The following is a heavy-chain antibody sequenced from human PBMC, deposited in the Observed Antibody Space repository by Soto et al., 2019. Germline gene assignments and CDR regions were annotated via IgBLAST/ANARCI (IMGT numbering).Heavy chain of an antibody. Sequence: QLQLQESGSGLVKPSQTLSLTCAVSGDSISSGGYSWSWIRQPPGKGLEWIGYIYHSGSTSYNPSLKRRVPISVDTSKNQFSLKLSSVTAADTAVYYCARGHSSSPNWFDPWGQGTLVTVSS. J-gene: IGHJ5*02. D-gene: IGHD6-13*01. V-gene: IGHV4-30-2*01. CDR3: ARGHSSSPNWFDP. CDR2: IYHSGST. CDR1: GDSISSGGYS.